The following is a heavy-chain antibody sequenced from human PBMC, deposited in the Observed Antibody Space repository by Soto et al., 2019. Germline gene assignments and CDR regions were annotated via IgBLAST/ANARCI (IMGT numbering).Heavy chain of an antibody. CDR1: GFTVSSNY. CDR3: ARAKVVPAAMFLGSYGMDV. V-gene: IGHV3-53*04. CDR2: IYSGGST. J-gene: IGHJ6*02. D-gene: IGHD2-2*01. Sequence: EVQLVESGGGLVQPGGSLRLSCAASGFTVSSNYMRWVRQAPGKGLEWVSVIYSGGSTYYADSVKGRFTISRHNSKNTLYLQMNSLRAEETAVYYCARAKVVPAAMFLGSYGMDVWGQGTTVTVSS.